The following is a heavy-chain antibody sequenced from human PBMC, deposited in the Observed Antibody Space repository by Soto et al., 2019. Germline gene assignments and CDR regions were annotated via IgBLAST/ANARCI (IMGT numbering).Heavy chain of an antibody. CDR3: AIATGCGPSSSSCYAH. D-gene: IGHD2-2*01. CDR2: IIPIFGTA. Sequence: QVQLVQSGAEVKKPGSSVKVSCKASGGTFSSYAISWVRQAPGQGLEWMGGIIPIFGTANYAQKFQGRVTITADESTSTAYMELRSLRAEDTAVYYCAIATGCGPSSSSCYAHWGQGTLVTVSS. J-gene: IGHJ4*02. V-gene: IGHV1-69*01. CDR1: GGTFSSYA.